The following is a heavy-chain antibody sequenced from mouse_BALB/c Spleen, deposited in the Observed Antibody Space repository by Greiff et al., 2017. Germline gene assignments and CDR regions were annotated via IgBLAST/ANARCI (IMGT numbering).Heavy chain of an antibody. D-gene: IGHD1-1*01. Sequence: VQLQQSGAELVKPGASVKLSCKASGYTFTSYWMHWVKQRPGQGLEWIGEINPSNGRTNYNEKFKSKATLTVDKSSSTAYMQLSSLTSEDSAVYYCARSSYGSSPAWFAYWGQGTLVTVSA. CDR1: GYTFTSYW. CDR3: ARSSYGSSPAWFAY. CDR2: INPSNGRT. J-gene: IGHJ3*01. V-gene: IGHV1S81*02.